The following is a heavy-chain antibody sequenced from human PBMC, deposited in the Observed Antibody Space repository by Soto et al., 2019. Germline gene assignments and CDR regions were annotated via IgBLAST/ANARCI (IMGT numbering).Heavy chain of an antibody. V-gene: IGHV3-33*01. Sequence: QVQLVESGGGVVQPGRSLRLSCAASGFTFSSYGMHWVRQAPGKGLEWVAVIWYDGSNKYYADSVKGRFTISRDNSKNTLYLQMNSLRAEDTAVYYFARQEAYFDYWGQGTLLTVSS. CDR3: ARQEAYFDY. CDR2: IWYDGSNK. CDR1: GFTFSSYG. J-gene: IGHJ4*02.